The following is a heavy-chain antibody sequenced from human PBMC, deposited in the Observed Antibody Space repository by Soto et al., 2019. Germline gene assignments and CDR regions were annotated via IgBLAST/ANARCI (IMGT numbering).Heavy chain of an antibody. CDR3: ATGGPAGDFDY. CDR1: GYTLNELS. CDR2: FDPEDGET. D-gene: IGHD3-10*01. Sequence: SVKVSCKVSGYTLNELSMHWVRQAPGKGLEWMGGFDPEDGETVYAQKFQGRVTMTEDTSTDTANVELSSLRSEDTAVYYCATGGPAGDFDYWGQGTLVTVSS. V-gene: IGHV1-24*01. J-gene: IGHJ4*02.